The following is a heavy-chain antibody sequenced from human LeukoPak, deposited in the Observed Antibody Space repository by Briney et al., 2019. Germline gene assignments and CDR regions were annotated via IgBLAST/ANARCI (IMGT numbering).Heavy chain of an antibody. V-gene: IGHV3-9*01. J-gene: IGHJ4*02. Sequence: PGGSLRLSCAASGFTFDDYAMHWVRQAPGKGLEWVSGISWNSGRIGYADSVKGRFTISRDNAKNSLYLQMNSLRAEDTALYYCARAVAGILLDYWGQGTLVTVSS. CDR2: ISWNSGRI. CDR1: GFTFDDYA. D-gene: IGHD6-19*01. CDR3: ARAVAGILLDY.